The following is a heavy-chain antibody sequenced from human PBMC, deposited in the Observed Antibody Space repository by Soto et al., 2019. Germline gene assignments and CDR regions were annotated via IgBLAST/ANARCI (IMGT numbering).Heavy chain of an antibody. J-gene: IGHJ4*02. CDR2: INPNSGGT. Sequence: ASVKVSCKASGYTFTGYYMHWVRQAPGQGLEWMGWINPNSGGTNYAQKFQGRVTMTRDTSISTAYMELSRLRSDDTAVYYCAREPRIAAAGTIPFDYWGKGTLVTSPQ. CDR1: GYTFTGYY. CDR3: AREPRIAAAGTIPFDY. D-gene: IGHD6-13*01. V-gene: IGHV1-2*02.